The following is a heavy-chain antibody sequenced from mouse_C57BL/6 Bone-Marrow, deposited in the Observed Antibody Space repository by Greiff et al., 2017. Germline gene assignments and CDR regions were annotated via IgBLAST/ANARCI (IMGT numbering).Heavy chain of an antibody. CDR1: GYTFTSYG. CDR2: IYPRSGST. V-gene: IGHV1-81*01. D-gene: IGHD1-1*01. J-gene: IGHJ3*01. CDR3: ARPGYYYGPWFAY. Sequence: VQLMESGAELARPGASVKLSCKASGYTFTSYGISWVKQRTGQGLEWIGEIYPRSGSTYYNEKFKGKATLTADKSSSTAYMELRSLTSEDSAVYFCARPGYYYGPWFAYWGQWTLVTVSA.